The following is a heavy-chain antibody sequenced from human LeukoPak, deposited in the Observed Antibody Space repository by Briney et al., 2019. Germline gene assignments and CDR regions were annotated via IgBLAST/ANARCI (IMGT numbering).Heavy chain of an antibody. CDR3: ARAIPATIPYYFDY. Sequence: PSETLSLTCTVSGGSISSGDYYWSWIRQPPGQGLGWIGYIYYSGSTYYNPSLKSRVTISVDTSKNQFSLKLSPVTAADTAVHYCARAIPATIPYYFDYWGQGTLVTVSS. CDR1: GGSISSGDYY. CDR2: IYYSGST. J-gene: IGHJ4*02. V-gene: IGHV4-30-4*08. D-gene: IGHD6-25*01.